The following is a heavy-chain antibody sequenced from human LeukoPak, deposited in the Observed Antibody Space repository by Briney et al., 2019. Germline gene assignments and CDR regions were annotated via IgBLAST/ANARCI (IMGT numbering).Heavy chain of an antibody. CDR2: IIPIFGTA. CDR3: ARDSSRGYYFDY. CDR1: GGTFSSYA. Sequence: SVKVSCEASGGTFSSYAISWVRQAPGQGHEWMGGIIPIFGTANYAQKFQGRVTITTDESTGTAYMELSSLRSEDTAVYYCARDSSRGYYFDYWGQGTLVTVSS. V-gene: IGHV1-69*05. J-gene: IGHJ4*02. D-gene: IGHD2-2*01.